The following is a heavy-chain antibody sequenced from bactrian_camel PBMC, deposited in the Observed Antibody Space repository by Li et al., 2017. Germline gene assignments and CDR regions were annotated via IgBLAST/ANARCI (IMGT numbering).Heavy chain of an antibody. CDR1: GFNFASYA. CDR3: AKIANNY. V-gene: IGHV3-1*01. Sequence: VQLVESGGDLVQPGGSLRLTCVASGFNFASYAMTWVRQAPGKGLEWLSSIRSSGGTSAAADSVKGRFTISRDKAKNTVYLQMNSLKTEDTAMYYCAKIANNYWGQGTQVTVS. J-gene: IGHJ4*01. CDR2: IRSSGGTS.